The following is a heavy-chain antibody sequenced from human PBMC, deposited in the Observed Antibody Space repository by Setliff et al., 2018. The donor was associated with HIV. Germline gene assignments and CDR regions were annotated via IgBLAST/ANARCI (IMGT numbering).Heavy chain of an antibody. Sequence: TLSLTCTVSGGSISSNSYYWSWIRQPAGKGLAWIGHIYTNGRTNYNPPLKSRIPISLDTSKSQFALKLGSVTAADTAVYYCARGSWKDGAHGYFFDYWGQGTLVTVSS. D-gene: IGHD1-1*01. CDR1: GGSISSNSYY. CDR2: IYTNGRT. V-gene: IGHV4-61*09. CDR3: ARGSWKDGAHGYFFDY. J-gene: IGHJ4*02.